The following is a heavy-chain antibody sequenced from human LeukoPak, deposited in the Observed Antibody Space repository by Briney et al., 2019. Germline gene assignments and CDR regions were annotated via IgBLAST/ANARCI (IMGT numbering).Heavy chain of an antibody. D-gene: IGHD3-22*01. CDR1: GGSFSGYY. Sequence: SETLSLTCAVYGGSFSGYYWSWIRQPAGKGLEWIGEINHSGSTNYNPSLKSRVTISVDTSKNQFSLKLSSVTAADTAVYYCAATHSSGYYYSAWFDPWGQGTLVTVSS. CDR3: AATHSSGYYYSAWFDP. J-gene: IGHJ5*02. V-gene: IGHV4-34*01. CDR2: INHSGST.